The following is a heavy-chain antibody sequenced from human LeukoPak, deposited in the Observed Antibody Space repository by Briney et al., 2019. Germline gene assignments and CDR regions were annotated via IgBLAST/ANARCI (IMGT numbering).Heavy chain of an antibody. CDR3: AKMEGPTTGIYYLDY. CDR2: VYGGGGGA. D-gene: IGHD1-1*01. V-gene: IGHV3-23*01. J-gene: IGHJ4*02. CDR1: GGTFSDYA. Sequence: GASLRLSCVASGGTFSDYAMSWVRQAPGKGLEWVSGVYGGGGGAYYADSVRGRFTISRDNSKNTLYLQMNSLRVADSAVYYCAKMEGPTTGIYYLDYWPQGTLVTVSS.